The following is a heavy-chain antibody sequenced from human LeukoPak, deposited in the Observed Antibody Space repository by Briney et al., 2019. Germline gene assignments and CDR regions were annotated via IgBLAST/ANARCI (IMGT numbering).Heavy chain of an antibody. CDR1: GGSISSYY. J-gene: IGHJ3*02. Sequence: PSETLSLTCTVSGGSISSYYWSWIRQPPGKGLEWIGYISYSGSTNYNPSLKSRVTISVDTSKNQFSLNLSSVTAADTAVYYCARALGLWFGELLSPAGNAFDIWGQGTMVTVSS. V-gene: IGHV4-59*12. CDR2: ISYSGST. D-gene: IGHD3-10*01. CDR3: ARALGLWFGELLSPAGNAFDI.